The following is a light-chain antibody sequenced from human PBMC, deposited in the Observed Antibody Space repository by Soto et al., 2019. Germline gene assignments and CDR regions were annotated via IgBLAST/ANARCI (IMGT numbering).Light chain of an antibody. J-gene: IGKJ1*01. CDR3: QQYNSYSRT. CDR2: DAS. CDR1: QSISTY. V-gene: IGKV1-5*01. Sequence: DIQMTQSPSSLSASVVDRVTITCRASQSISTYLNWYQQKPGKAPKFLIYDASSLESGVPSRFSGSGSGTEFTLTISSLQPDDFATYYCQQYNSYSRTFGQGTKVDIK.